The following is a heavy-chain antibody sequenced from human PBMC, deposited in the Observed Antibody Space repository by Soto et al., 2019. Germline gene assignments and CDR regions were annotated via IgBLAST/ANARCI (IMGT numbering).Heavy chain of an antibody. CDR2: IIPILGIA. V-gene: IGHV1-69*04. CDR1: GGTFSSYA. D-gene: IGHD1-1*01. J-gene: IGHJ4*02. CDR3: AVDPHGTQAGYDY. Sequence: ASVKVSCKASGGTFSSYAISWVRQAPGQGLEWMGRIIPILGIANYAQKFQGRVTITADKSTSTAYMELSSLRSEDTAVYYCAVDPHGTQAGYDYWGQGTLVTVSS.